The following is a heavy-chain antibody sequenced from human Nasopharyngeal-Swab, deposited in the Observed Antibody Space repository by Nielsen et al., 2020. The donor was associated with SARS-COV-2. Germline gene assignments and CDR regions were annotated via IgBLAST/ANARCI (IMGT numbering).Heavy chain of an antibody. CDR3: AREWIQLWPDAFDI. V-gene: IGHV3-53*01. D-gene: IGHD5-18*01. CDR2: IYSGGST. Sequence: WIRQPPGKGLEWVSVIYSGGSTYYADSVKGRFTISRDNSKNTLYLQMNSLRAEDTAVYYCAREWIQLWPDAFDIWGQGTMVTVSS. J-gene: IGHJ3*02.